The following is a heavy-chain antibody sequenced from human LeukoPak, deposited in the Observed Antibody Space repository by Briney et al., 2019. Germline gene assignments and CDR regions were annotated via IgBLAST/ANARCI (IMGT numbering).Heavy chain of an antibody. J-gene: IGHJ4*02. CDR2: IYSGGST. CDR1: GFTVSSNH. V-gene: IGHV3-66*02. D-gene: IGHD3-3*01. CDR3: ARGTIFGVLDY. Sequence: GGSLRLSCAASGFTVSSNHMSWVRQAPGKGLEWVSVIYSGGSTYYADSVKGRFTISRDNSKNTLYLQMNSLRAEDTAVYYCARGTIFGVLDYWGQGTLVTVSS.